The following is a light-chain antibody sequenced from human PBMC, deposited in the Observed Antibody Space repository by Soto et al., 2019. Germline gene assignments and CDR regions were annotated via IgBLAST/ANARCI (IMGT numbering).Light chain of an antibody. Sequence: EIVLTQSPATLSLSPGERATLSCRASQSVNSYLAWYQQKPGQAPRLLIYDASNRATGIPARFSGSGSGTDFTLNISSLEPEDFAVYYCQQRSNWPIFTFGPGTKVDIK. V-gene: IGKV3-11*01. CDR1: QSVNSY. CDR3: QQRSNWPIFT. J-gene: IGKJ3*01. CDR2: DAS.